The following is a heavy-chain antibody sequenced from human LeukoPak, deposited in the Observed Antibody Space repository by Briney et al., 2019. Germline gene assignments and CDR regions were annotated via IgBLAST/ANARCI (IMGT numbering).Heavy chain of an antibody. CDR3: ARVDMGATSRDAFDI. V-gene: IGHV1-8*02. J-gene: IGHJ3*02. Sequence: ASVKVSCKASRYTVTGYYMHWVRQATGQGLEWMGWMNPNSGNTGYAQKFQGRVTMTRNTSISTAYMELSSLRSEDTAVYYCARVDMGATSRDAFDIWGQGTMVTVSS. D-gene: IGHD1-26*01. CDR1: RYTVTGYY. CDR2: MNPNSGNT.